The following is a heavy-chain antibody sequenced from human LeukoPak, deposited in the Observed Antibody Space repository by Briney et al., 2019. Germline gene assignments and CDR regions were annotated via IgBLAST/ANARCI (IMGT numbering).Heavy chain of an antibody. Sequence: GGSLRLSCAASGSTFSFSGMYWVRQAPGKGLEWVAFISDDGSRKYYADSVKGRFTMSRDNSKNTLFLQMNSLRTEDTAVYYCAKDRSTTWSFDYWGQGTLVTVSS. D-gene: IGHD6-13*01. CDR3: AKDRSTTWSFDY. J-gene: IGHJ4*02. CDR1: GSTFSFSG. V-gene: IGHV3-30*18. CDR2: ISDDGSRK.